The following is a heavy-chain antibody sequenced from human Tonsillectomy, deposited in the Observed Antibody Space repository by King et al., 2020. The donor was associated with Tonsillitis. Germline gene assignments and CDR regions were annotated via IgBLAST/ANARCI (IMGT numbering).Heavy chain of an antibody. CDR3: ARTRTGHVVSGFDY. CDR2: ISAYNGDT. CDR1: GFTFPNYG. J-gene: IGHJ4*02. Sequence: VQLVESGAEVNKPGASVKVSCKASGFTFPNYGITWVRQAPGQGLEWMGWISAYNGDTDYAQKLQGRVTMTTDTSTTTAYMELRSLRSDDTAIYFCARTRTGHVVSGFDYWGQGTLVTVSS. D-gene: IGHD3/OR15-3a*01. V-gene: IGHV1-18*01.